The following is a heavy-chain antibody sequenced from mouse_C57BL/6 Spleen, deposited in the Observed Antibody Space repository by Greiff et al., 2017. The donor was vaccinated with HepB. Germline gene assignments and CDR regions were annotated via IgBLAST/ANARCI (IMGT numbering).Heavy chain of an antibody. CDR3: ARAGYYYAMDY. CDR2: ISSGSSTI. V-gene: IGHV5-17*01. Sequence: EVKVVESGGGLVKPGGSLKLSCAASGCTFSDYGRHWVRQAPEKGLEWVAYISSGSSTIYYADTVKGRFTISRDNAKNTLFLQMTSLRSEDTAMYYCARAGYYYAMDYWGQGTSVTVSS. D-gene: IGHD2-2*01. J-gene: IGHJ4*01. CDR1: GCTFSDYG.